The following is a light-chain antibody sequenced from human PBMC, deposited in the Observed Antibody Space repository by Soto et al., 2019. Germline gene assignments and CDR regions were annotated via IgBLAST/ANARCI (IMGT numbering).Light chain of an antibody. CDR3: QQANSFPYT. CDR2: AAS. Sequence: DIQMTQSPSSVSASVGDRVTISCRASQDISNWLAWYQQKPGKPPELLIYAASSLQRGVPSRFNGTGSGTNFSLTISRLQPEDSATYYCQQANSFPYTFGQGTKVDIK. V-gene: IGKV1D-12*01. CDR1: QDISNW. J-gene: IGKJ2*01.